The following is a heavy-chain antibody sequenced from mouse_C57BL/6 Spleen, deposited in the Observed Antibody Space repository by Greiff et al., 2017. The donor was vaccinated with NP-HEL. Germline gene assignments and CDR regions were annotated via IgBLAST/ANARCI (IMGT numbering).Heavy chain of an antibody. CDR3: ARDWSSGHFEY. V-gene: IGHV5-4*01. Sequence: EVQGVESGGGLVKPGGSLKLSCAASGFTFSSYAMSWVRQTPEKRLEWVATISDGGSYTYYPDNVKGRFTISRDNAKNNLYLQLSHLKSEDTAMYYCARDWSSGHFEYWGQGTTLTVSS. D-gene: IGHD3-2*02. J-gene: IGHJ2*01. CDR2: ISDGGSYT. CDR1: GFTFSSYA.